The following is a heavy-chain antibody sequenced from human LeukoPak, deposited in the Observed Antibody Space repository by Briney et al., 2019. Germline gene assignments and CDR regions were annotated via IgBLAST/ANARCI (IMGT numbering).Heavy chain of an antibody. CDR2: INGGGSTI. J-gene: IGHJ4*02. CDR1: GFTFSSYE. V-gene: IGHV3-48*03. D-gene: IGHD4-17*01. Sequence: GGSLRLSCAASGFTFSSYEMNWVRQAPGKGLEWVSYINGGGSTIYYADSVKGRFTISRDNAKNSLYLQMNSLRAEDTAVYYCARVSPNTVTTLQYFDYWGQGTLVTVSS. CDR3: ARVSPNTVTTLQYFDY.